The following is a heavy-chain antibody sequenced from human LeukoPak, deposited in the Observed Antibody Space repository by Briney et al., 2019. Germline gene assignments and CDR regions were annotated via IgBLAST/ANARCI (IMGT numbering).Heavy chain of an antibody. V-gene: IGHV3-53*01. CDR2: IYSGGST. CDR3: ARDRHGGDRYRVDP. Sequence: GGSLRLSCAASGFTVSSNYMSWVRQAPGKGLEWVSVIYSGGSTYYADSVKGRFTISRDNSKNTLYLQMSSLRAEDTAVYYCARDRHGGDRYRVDPWGQGTLVTVSS. D-gene: IGHD5-12*01. CDR1: GFTVSSNY. J-gene: IGHJ5*02.